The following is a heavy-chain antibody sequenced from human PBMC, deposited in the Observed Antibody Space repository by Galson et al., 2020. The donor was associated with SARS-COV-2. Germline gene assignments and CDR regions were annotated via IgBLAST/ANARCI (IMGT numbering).Heavy chain of an antibody. CDR1: GYTFTTYG. CDR3: ARGYYASGSPNGDFQH. CDR2: ISVYNGNT. J-gene: IGHJ1*01. D-gene: IGHD3-10*01. Sequence: GESLKISCKASGYTFTTYGISWVRQAPGQGLEWMGWISVYNGNTNYAQKLQGRVTMTTDTSTSTAYMELRSLRSDDTAVYYCARGYYASGSPNGDFQHWGQGTLVTVSS. V-gene: IGHV1-18*01.